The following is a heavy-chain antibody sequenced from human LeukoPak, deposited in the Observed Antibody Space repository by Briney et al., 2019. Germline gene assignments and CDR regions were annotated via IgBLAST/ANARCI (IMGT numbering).Heavy chain of an antibody. CDR3: ARDMSSGYYPWYYYYGMDV. D-gene: IGHD3-22*01. J-gene: IGHJ6*02. CDR1: GYTFTSYA. V-gene: IGHV7-4-1*02. Sequence: GASVKVSCKASGYTFTSYAMNWVRQAPGQGLEWMGWINTNTGNPTYAQGFTGRFVFSLDTSVSTAYLQISSLKAEDTAVYYCARDMSSGYYPWYYYYGMDVWGQGTTVTVSS. CDR2: INTNTGNP.